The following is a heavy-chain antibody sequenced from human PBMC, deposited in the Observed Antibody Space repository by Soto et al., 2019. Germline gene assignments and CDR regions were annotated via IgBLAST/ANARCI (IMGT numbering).Heavy chain of an antibody. CDR3: AKETYSGPLDY. J-gene: IGHJ4*02. CDR2: ISYDGSNK. Sequence: QVQLVELGGGVVQPGRSLRLSCAASGFTFSSYGMHWVRQAPGKGLEWVAVISYDGSNKYYADSVKGRFTISRDNSKNTLYLQMNSLRAEDTAVYYCAKETYSGPLDYWGQGTLVTVSS. V-gene: IGHV3-30*18. CDR1: GFTFSSYG. D-gene: IGHD2-15*01.